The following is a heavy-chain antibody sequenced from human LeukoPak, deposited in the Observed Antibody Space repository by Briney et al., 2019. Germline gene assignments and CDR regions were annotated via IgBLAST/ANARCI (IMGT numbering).Heavy chain of an antibody. V-gene: IGHV1-69*13. J-gene: IGHJ5*02. D-gene: IGHD1-14*01. Sequence: SVKVSCKTSGVTFSNNSITWVRQAPGQGLEWLGGIIPILRSASYAQKFQGRVTITADESTSTAYMELSSLRSEDTAVYYCAAPTGIETWGQGTLVTVSS. CDR2: IIPILRSA. CDR1: GVTFSNNS. CDR3: AAPTGIET.